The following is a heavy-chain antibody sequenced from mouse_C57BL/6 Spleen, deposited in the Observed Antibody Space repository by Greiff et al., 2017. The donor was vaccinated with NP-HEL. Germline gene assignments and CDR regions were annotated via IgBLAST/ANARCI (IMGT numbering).Heavy chain of an antibody. D-gene: IGHD1-1*01. CDR2: IYPGDGDT. J-gene: IGHJ2*01. CDR3: ARQGRYHYFDY. V-gene: IGHV1-80*01. Sequence: VQLQQSGAELVKPGASVKISCKASGYAFSSYWMNWVKQRPGEGLEWIGQIYPGDGDTNYNGKFKGKATLTADKSSSTAYMQLSSLTSEDSAVYFCARQGRYHYFDYWGQGTTLTVSS. CDR1: GYAFSSYW.